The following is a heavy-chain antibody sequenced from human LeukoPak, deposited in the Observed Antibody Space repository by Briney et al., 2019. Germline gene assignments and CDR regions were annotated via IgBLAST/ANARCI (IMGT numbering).Heavy chain of an antibody. CDR2: IRYDGSKE. CDR3: AKDSRYYYVDY. Sequence: PGGSLRLSCAASGFTFSSYGMHWVRQAPGKGLEWVAFIRYDGSKEYYADSVKGRFTISRGNSKNTLYLQMNSLKTEDTAVYYCAKDSRYYYVDYWGQGTLVTVSS. D-gene: IGHD1-14*01. V-gene: IGHV3-30*02. J-gene: IGHJ4*02. CDR1: GFTFSSYG.